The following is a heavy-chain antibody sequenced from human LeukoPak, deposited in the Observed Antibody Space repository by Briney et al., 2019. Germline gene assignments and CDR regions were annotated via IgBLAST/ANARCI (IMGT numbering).Heavy chain of an antibody. V-gene: IGHV4-31*03. CDR2: IYYSGST. CDR3: ARVNGYCSSTSCFRIPDY. J-gene: IGHJ4*02. Sequence: PSQPLSLTCTVPGASISRGGYYWRWLRQPPGKGLEWIGYIYYSGSTYYNPSLKCRVTISVDTSKNHFSLKLSSVTAADTAVYYCARVNGYCSSTSCFRIPDYWGQGTLVTVSS. CDR1: GASISRGGYY. D-gene: IGHD2-2*03.